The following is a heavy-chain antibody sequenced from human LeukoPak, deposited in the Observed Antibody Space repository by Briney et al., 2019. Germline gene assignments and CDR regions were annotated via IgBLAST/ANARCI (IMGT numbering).Heavy chain of an antibody. CDR2: IKLDGSEK. J-gene: IGHJ4*02. CDR1: GFTFGKYW. D-gene: IGHD3-9*01. Sequence: GGSLRLSCVASGFTFGKYWMSWVRQAPGKGLEWVANIKLDGSEKNYVDSVKGRFTISRDNTKNSLYLQMNSLRVEDTAVYYCATDLVTLFDYWGQGTLVTVSS. V-gene: IGHV3-7*03. CDR3: ATDLVTLFDY.